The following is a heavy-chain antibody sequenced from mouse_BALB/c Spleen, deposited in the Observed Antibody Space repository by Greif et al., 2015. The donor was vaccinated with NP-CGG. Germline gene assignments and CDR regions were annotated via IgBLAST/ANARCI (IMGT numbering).Heavy chain of an antibody. CDR3: ARENYYFDY. Sequence: EVKLVDSGGGLVQPGGSLRLSCATSGFTFTDYYMSWVRQPPGKALEWLGFIRNKANGYTTEYSASVKGRSTISRDNSQSILYLLMNTLRAEDSATYYCARENYYFDYWGQGTTLTVSS. J-gene: IGHJ2*01. CDR1: GFTFTDYY. V-gene: IGHV7-3*02. CDR2: IRNKANGYTT.